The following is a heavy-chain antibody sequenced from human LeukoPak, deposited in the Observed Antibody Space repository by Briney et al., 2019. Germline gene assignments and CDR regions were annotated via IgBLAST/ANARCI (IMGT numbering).Heavy chain of an antibody. CDR2: INLGGNT. Sequence: SETLSLTCAVYGSFSGHYWSWVRQSPGKGLEWIGEINLGGNTNYNPSLKSRVTISVDTSKNQFSLKLSSVTAADTAVYYCARVYSSGWYGYYYYMDVWGKGTTVTISS. D-gene: IGHD6-19*01. CDR3: ARVYSSGWYGYYYYMDV. J-gene: IGHJ6*03. V-gene: IGHV4-34*01. CDR1: GSFSGHY.